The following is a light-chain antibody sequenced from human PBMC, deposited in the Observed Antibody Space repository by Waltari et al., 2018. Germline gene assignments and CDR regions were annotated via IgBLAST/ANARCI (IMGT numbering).Light chain of an antibody. Sequence: DIVMTQSPDSLAVSLGERATINCKSSQSVLYRSNNKNHLAWYQQKTGQPPKLLVYWASTRESGVPDRFSGSGSGTDFTLTISSLQAEDVAVYYCQQYYSLPWTFGQGTKVEIK. CDR2: WAS. CDR1: QSVLYRSNNKNH. CDR3: QQYYSLPWT. V-gene: IGKV4-1*01. J-gene: IGKJ1*01.